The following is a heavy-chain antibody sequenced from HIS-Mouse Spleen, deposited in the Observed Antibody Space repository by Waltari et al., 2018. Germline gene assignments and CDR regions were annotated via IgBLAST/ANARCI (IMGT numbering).Heavy chain of an antibody. CDR3: AREIPYSSSWYDWYFDL. CDR1: GCSIIRSSYY. D-gene: IGHD6-13*01. J-gene: IGHJ2*01. Sequence: QLQLQESGPGLVKPSETLSLTCTVSGCSIIRSSYYWGWIRQPPGKGLEWIGSITYSGSTNNNPSLKSGVTISVDTSKNQFALKLSSVTAADTAVYYCAREIPYSSSWYDWYFDLWGRGTLVTVSS. V-gene: IGHV4-39*07. CDR2: ITYSGST.